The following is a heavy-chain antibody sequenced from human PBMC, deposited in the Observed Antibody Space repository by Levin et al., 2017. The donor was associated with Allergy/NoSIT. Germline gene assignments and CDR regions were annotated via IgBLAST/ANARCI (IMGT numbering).Heavy chain of an antibody. CDR2: INHSGST. Sequence: SETLSLTCAVYGGSFSGYYWSWIRQPPGKGLEWIGEINHSGSTNYNPSLKSRVTISVDTSKNQFSLKLSSVTAADTAVYYCASSPGRYYYGMDVWGQGTTVTVSS. D-gene: IGHD2-15*01. J-gene: IGHJ6*02. CDR1: GGSFSGYY. V-gene: IGHV4-34*01. CDR3: ASSPGRYYYGMDV.